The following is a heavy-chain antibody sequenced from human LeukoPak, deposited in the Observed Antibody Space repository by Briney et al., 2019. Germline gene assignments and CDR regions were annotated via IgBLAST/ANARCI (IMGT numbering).Heavy chain of an antibody. Sequence: GRSLRLSCAASGFTFDNHVMHWVRQAPGKGLEGVSGISWNSNSIGYADSVKGRFTISRDNAKSSLSLQMNSLRPEDTALYYCARDRTYSGYDSVDYWGQGTLVTVSS. J-gene: IGHJ4*02. CDR1: GFTFDNHV. V-gene: IGHV3-9*01. CDR3: ARDRTYSGYDSVDY. CDR2: ISWNSNSI. D-gene: IGHD5-12*01.